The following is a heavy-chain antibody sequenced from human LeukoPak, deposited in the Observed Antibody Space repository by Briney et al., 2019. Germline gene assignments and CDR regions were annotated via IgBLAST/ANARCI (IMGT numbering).Heavy chain of an antibody. CDR2: IHPHSGGT. J-gene: IGHJ4*02. D-gene: IGHD5-18*01. Sequence: ASVKVSCKASGYSFSAFSIVWVRQAPGQGLEWMGWIHPHSGGTAYGKAFQGRVALTRGASISTAYMELNSLASDDAAVYYCARLGTGYSLSYWGQGTLITVSS. CDR3: ARLGTGYSLSY. V-gene: IGHV1-2*02. CDR1: GYSFSAFS.